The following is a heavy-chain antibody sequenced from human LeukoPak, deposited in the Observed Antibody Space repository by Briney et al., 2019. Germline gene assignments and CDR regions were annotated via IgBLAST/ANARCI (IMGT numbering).Heavy chain of an antibody. Sequence: ASVKVSCKASGYTFTSYYMHWVRQAPGQGLEWMGIINPSGGSTSYAQKFQGRVTMTRDMSTSTVYMELSSLRSEDTAVYYCARGGETYYYDSSGLDWFDPWGQGTLVTVSS. CDR1: GYTFTSYY. J-gene: IGHJ5*02. CDR2: INPSGGST. D-gene: IGHD3-22*01. V-gene: IGHV1-46*01. CDR3: ARGGETYYYDSSGLDWFDP.